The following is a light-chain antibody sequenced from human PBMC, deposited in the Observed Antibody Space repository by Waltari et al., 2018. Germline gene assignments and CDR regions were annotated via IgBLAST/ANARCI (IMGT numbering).Light chain of an antibody. Sequence: QSALTQPASVSGTPVDSIPISCARTNTAIGAFHVVSWYRQFPCEAPQLIIYDVSHPPSGISDRFSGSKSGNTASLTISGLQAEDDADYYCNSYSSVSTHVFGSGTKVTVL. V-gene: IGLV2-14*03. J-gene: IGLJ1*01. CDR1: NTAIGAFHV. CDR2: DVS. CDR3: NSYSSVSTHV.